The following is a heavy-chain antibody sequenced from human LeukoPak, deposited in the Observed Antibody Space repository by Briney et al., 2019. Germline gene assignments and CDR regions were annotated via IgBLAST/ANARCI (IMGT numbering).Heavy chain of an antibody. CDR2: INHSGST. CDR3: ARESSYHYGY. D-gene: IGHD4-17*01. CDR1: GGSFSGYY. J-gene: IGHJ4*02. V-gene: IGHV4-34*01. Sequence: SETLSLTCAVYGGSFSGYYWSWIRQPPGKGLEWIGEINHSGSTDYNPSLKSRVTISVDTSKNQFSLKLSSVTAADTAVYYCARESSYHYGYLGQGTLVTVSS.